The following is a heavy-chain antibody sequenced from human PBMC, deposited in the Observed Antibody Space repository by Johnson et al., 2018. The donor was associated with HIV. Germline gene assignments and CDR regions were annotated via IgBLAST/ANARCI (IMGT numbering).Heavy chain of an antibody. CDR1: GFTFSSYA. D-gene: IGHD2-15*01. V-gene: IGHV3-7*05. Sequence: VQLVESGGGVVQPGRSLRLSCAASGFTFSSYAMHWVRQAPGKGLEWVANIKQDGSEKYYVDSLKGRFTISRDNAKNSLYLQINSLRAEDTAVYYCAKSSRRDIDKDDAFDIWGQGTMVTVSS. CDR3: AKSSRRDIDKDDAFDI. J-gene: IGHJ3*02. CDR2: IKQDGSEK.